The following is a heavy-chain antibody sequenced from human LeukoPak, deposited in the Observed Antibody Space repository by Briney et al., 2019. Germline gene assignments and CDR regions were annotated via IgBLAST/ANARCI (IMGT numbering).Heavy chain of an antibody. CDR1: GVTFSSYG. V-gene: IGHV3-48*01. Sequence: VGSLRLSCTASGVTFSSYGMNWVRQAPGKGLEWVSHISSSSSTISYGDSVKGRITISRDNGQNSVYLQMNSLRTEDAAVYFWPIPRGYWPGIALWAQETRVTVPS. CDR3: PIPRGYWPGIAL. CDR2: ISSSSSTI. J-gene: IGHJ4*02. D-gene: IGHD3-22*01.